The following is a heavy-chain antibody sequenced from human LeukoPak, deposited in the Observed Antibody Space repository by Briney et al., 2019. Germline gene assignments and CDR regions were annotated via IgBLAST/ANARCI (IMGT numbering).Heavy chain of an antibody. J-gene: IGHJ5*02. V-gene: IGHV4-30-4*01. CDR2: IYYSGRS. D-gene: IGHD2-21*01. CDR3: AEEGIRYCGTGGCFGDFDP. CDR1: GGSISSDYY. Sequence: SQTLSLTCTVSGGSISSDYYWPWIRQTPAKVLQWIGYIYYSGRSYYNLSLKSRVTISVDTSKNQFSLKLGSVTAADTAVYFHAEEGIRYCGTGGCFGDFDPWGPGTLVTVSS.